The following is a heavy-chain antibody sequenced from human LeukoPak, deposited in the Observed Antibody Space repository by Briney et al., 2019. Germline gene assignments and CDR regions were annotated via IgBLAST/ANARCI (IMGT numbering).Heavy chain of an antibody. CDR1: GFTSTTAW. CDR3: VVYKYILSWSAFDF. CDR2: IRQDGSDK. J-gene: IGHJ3*01. D-gene: IGHD6-13*01. Sequence: SGGSLTLSCAISGFTSTTAWMTWVRQAPGKGLEWVADIRQDGSDKYYVDSVKGRFIISRDNAKKSVSLHMNNLRVEDTAVYYCVVYKYILSWSAFDFWGRGTMVTVSS. V-gene: IGHV3-7*01.